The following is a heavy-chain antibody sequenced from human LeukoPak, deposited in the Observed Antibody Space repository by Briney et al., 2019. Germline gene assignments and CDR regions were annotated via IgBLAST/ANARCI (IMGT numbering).Heavy chain of an antibody. CDR1: GGSFSGYY. Sequence: SETLSLTCAVYGGSFSGYYWSWIRQPPGRGLEWIGEINHSGSTNYNPSLKSRVTISVDTSKNQFSLKLSSVTAADTAVYYCARTYYYDSSGYPEDYYYYMDVWGKGTTVTISS. D-gene: IGHD3-22*01. CDR2: INHSGST. J-gene: IGHJ6*03. V-gene: IGHV4-34*01. CDR3: ARTYYYDSSGYPEDYYYYMDV.